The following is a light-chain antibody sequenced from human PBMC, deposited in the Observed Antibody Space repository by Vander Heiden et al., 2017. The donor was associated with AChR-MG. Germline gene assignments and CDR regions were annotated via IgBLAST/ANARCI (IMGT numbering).Light chain of an antibody. CDR3: QQHNTWARST. V-gene: IGKV3-15*01. J-gene: IGKJ2*01. Sequence: EIVTTQSPATLSVSAEERATTSCRAIQSVSSNLGSYQQKPLQAPSRLVYDAATRWAGIPARCGGSGAGTEVTLTISSRQSEDDAVYYCQQHNTWARSTFGHGAKLEIK. CDR2: DAA. CDR1: QSVSSN.